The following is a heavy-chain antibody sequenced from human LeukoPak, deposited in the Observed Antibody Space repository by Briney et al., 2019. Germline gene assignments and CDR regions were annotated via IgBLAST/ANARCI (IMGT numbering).Heavy chain of an antibody. J-gene: IGHJ4*02. CDR2: IWYDGSNK. CDR3: ARDREVRGRISSAFDY. V-gene: IGHV3-33*01. CDR1: GFTFSSYG. Sequence: PGRSLRLSCAASGFTFSSYGMHWVRQAPGKGLEWVAVIWYDGSNKYYADSVKGRFTISRDNSKNTLYLQMNSLRAEDTAVYYCARDREVRGRISSAFDYWGQGTLVTVPS. D-gene: IGHD3-10*01.